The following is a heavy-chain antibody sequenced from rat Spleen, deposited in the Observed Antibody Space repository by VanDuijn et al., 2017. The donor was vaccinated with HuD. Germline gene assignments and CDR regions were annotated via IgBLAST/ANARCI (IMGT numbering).Heavy chain of an antibody. Sequence: EVQLQESGPGLVKPSQSLSLTCSVTGYSITSSYRWNWIRKFPGNKLEWMGYINSAGSTNYNPSLKSRISITRDTSKNQFFLQVNSVTTEDTATYYCARWDSGYVDYWGQGVMVTVSS. D-gene: IGHD4-3*01. J-gene: IGHJ2*01. CDR2: INSAGST. CDR1: GYSITSSYR. CDR3: ARWDSGYVDY. V-gene: IGHV3-3*01.